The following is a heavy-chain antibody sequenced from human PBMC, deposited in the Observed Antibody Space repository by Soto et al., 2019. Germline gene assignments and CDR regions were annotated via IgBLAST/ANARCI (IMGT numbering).Heavy chain of an antibody. CDR3: AKKYHGGYPFDY. CDR1: GFPFSSYT. V-gene: IGHV3-23*04. CDR2: IGCSGGDI. Sequence: EHLVESGGGVVQPGGSLTLSCTASGFPFSSYTMHWLRRAPGKGLEWVSSIGCSGGDISYADSVKGRFTISRDNSRNTLYLQMDSLTAEDTAVYYCAKKYHGGYPFDYWGQGTLVTVSS. D-gene: IGHD6-25*01. J-gene: IGHJ4*02.